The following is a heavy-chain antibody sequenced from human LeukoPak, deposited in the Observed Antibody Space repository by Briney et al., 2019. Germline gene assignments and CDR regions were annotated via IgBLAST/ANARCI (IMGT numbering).Heavy chain of an antibody. CDR2: IYHSGST. J-gene: IGHJ5*02. Sequence: PSETLSLTCTVSGGSISSYYWSWIRQPPGKGVEWIGYIYHSGSTNYNASLKSRVTISVDTSKNQFSLKLSSVTAADTAVYYCARVSGSRTTYNWFDPWGQGTLVTVSS. CDR3: ARVSGSRTTYNWFDP. CDR1: GGSISSYY. V-gene: IGHV4-59*01. D-gene: IGHD6-13*01.